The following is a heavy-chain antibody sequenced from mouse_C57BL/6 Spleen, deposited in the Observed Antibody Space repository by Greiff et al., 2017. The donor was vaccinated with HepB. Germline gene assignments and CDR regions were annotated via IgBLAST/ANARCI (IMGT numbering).Heavy chain of an antibody. Sequence: DVKLVESGGGLVKPGGSLKLSCAASGFTFSDYGMHWVRQAPEKGLEWVAYISSGSSTIYYADTVKGRFTISRDNAKNTLFLQMTSLRSEDTAMYYCARDYGSHFDYWGQGTTLTVSS. CDR1: GFTFSDYG. CDR3: ARDYGSHFDY. CDR2: ISSGSSTI. D-gene: IGHD1-1*01. V-gene: IGHV5-17*01. J-gene: IGHJ2*01.